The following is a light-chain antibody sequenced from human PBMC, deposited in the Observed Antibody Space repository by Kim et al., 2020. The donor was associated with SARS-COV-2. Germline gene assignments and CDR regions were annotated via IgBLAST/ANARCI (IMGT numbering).Light chain of an antibody. CDR2: SND. CDR1: TSNIGSNK. J-gene: IGLJ2*01. V-gene: IGLV1-44*01. CDR3: AVWDDTLSGVA. Sequence: GQNIIISWSGRTSNIGSNKVNWYQQLPGTAPQLLIYSNDQRPSGVPDRFSASKSGTSASLAITGLQSDDEADYYCAVWDDTLSGVAFGGGTQLTVL.